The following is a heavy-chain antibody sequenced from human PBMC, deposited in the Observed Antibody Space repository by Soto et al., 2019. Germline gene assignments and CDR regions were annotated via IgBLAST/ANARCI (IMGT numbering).Heavy chain of an antibody. Sequence: PGESLKISCKGSGYSFTTYCIGWVRQMPGKGLEWMGIIYPGDSDTRYSPSFQGQVTISADQCIRTAYLQWSSLKASDTAMYYCARTSGASKYYYGMDVWRRGATVRVYS. CDR1: GYSFTTYC. J-gene: IGHJ6*01. CDR3: ARTSGASKYYYGMDV. D-gene: IGHD1-26*01. CDR2: IYPGDSDT. V-gene: IGHV5-51*01.